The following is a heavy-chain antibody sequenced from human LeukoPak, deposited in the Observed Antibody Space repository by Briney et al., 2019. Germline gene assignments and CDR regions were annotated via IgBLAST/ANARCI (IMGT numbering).Heavy chain of an antibody. J-gene: IGHJ6*03. D-gene: IGHD3-10*01. CDR2: INHSGST. CDR1: GASFSGYY. V-gene: IGHV4-34*01. Sequence: SETLSLTCAVYGASFSGYYWSWIRQPPGKGLEWIGEINHSGSTNYNPSLKSRVTISVDTSKNQFSLKLSSVTAADTAVYYCARVVYYYYMDVWGKGTTVTVSS. CDR3: ARVVYYYYMDV.